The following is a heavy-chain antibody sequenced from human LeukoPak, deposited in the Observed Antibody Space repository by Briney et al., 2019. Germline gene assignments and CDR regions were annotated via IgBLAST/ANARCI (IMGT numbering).Heavy chain of an antibody. CDR2: IYYSGST. V-gene: IGHV4-39*01. J-gene: IGHJ6*02. D-gene: IGHD2-2*02. Sequence: SETLSLTCTVSGGSISSSSYYWGWIRQPPGKGLEWIGSIYYSGSTYYNQSLKSRVTISVDTSKNQFSLKLSSVTAADTAVYYCARQEVVPAAIGGMDVWGQGTTVTVSS. CDR3: ARQEVVPAAIGGMDV. CDR1: GGSISSSSYY.